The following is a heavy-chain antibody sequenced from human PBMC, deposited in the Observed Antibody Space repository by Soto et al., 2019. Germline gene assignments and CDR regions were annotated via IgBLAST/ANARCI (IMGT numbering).Heavy chain of an antibody. CDR2: IYSGGHT. J-gene: IGHJ6*02. CDR3: ARLGYCSGGSCTEAYYYYAMAV. Sequence: PGGSLRLSCAASGFTVSGNYMTWVRQAPGKGLEWVSVIYSGGHTYYADSVKGRFTISRDNSKNTLYLQVNSLRAEDTAVYYCARLGYCSGGSCTEAYYYYAMAVWGQGTTVTVSS. V-gene: IGHV3-66*01. CDR1: GFTVSGNY. D-gene: IGHD2-15*01.